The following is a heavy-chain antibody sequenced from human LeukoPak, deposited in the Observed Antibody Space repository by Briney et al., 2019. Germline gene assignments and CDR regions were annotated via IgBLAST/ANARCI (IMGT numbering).Heavy chain of an antibody. J-gene: IGHJ4*02. CDR3: ARLWSGYNFDY. Sequence: SETLSLTCGVSGYSISSGFYWGWIRQPPGKGLQWIGSLYYTGSAEYNPSHKSRLTMSMDKSKNQFSLKLNSVTAADTAVHYCARLWSGYNFDYWGQGTLVTVSS. CDR1: GYSISSGFY. V-gene: IGHV4-38-2*01. D-gene: IGHD5-24*01. CDR2: LYYTGSA.